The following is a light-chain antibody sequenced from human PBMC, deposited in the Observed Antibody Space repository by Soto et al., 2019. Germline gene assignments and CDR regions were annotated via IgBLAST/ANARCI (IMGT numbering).Light chain of an antibody. Sequence: QSVLTQPASVSGSPGQSITISCTGTSSDVGGYNYVSWYQQYPGKAPKLIIYEVTNRPSGVPDRFSGSKTGNTASLTIFGLQAEDEAVYYCSSYTRSSNLVVFGGGTKLTVL. V-gene: IGLV2-14*01. CDR2: EVT. CDR3: SSYTRSSNLVV. CDR1: SSDVGGYNY. J-gene: IGLJ2*01.